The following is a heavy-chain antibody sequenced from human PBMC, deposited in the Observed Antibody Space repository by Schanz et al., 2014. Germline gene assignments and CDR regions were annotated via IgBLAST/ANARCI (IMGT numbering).Heavy chain of an antibody. Sequence: QVQLVQSGAEVKKPGASVKVSCKASGYTFTSDSMHWVRQAPGQGLEWMGRIIPILGIANYAQKFQGRVTITADKSTFTAYMELSSLRSEDTAVYYCARGYGDSPTDFWGQGTLVTVSS. V-gene: IGHV1-69*09. CDR3: ARGYGDSPTDF. J-gene: IGHJ4*02. D-gene: IGHD4-17*01. CDR2: IIPILGIA. CDR1: GYTFTSDS.